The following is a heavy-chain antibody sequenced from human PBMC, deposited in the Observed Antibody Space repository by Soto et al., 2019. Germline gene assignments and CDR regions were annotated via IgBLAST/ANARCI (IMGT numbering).Heavy chain of an antibody. CDR2: IYPGDSDS. D-gene: IGHD2-2*01. V-gene: IGHV5-51*01. CDR1: GFTFTSYW. Sequence: GEFLKISCKGSGFTFTSYWIAWVRQMPGKGLEWMGIIYPGDSDSSYSPSFQGQVTISADKSINTAYLHWSSLKASDTAIYYCAKHEGYCSTTTCSNFDYWGQGTLVTVSS. J-gene: IGHJ4*02. CDR3: AKHEGYCSTTTCSNFDY.